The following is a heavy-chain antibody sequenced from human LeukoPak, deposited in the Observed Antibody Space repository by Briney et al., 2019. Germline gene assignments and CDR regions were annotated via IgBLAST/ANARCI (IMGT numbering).Heavy chain of an antibody. CDR1: GYSITSGYY. J-gene: IGHJ4*02. CDR2: IYHSGST. CDR3: ARGSPSGGSCYSS. D-gene: IGHD2-15*01. V-gene: IGHV4-38-2*02. Sequence: SETLSLTCTVSGYSITSGYYWCWLRPPPGRGLERVGSIYHSGSTYYNPSLKSRVTISVDTSKNQFSLKLSSVTAADTAVYYCARGSPSGGSCYSSWGQGTLVTVSS.